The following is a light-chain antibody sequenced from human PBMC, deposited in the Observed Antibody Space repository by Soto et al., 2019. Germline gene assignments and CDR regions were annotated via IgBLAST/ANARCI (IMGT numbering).Light chain of an antibody. CDR2: GVS. J-gene: IGKJ1*01. Sequence: EIVLTQSPGTLSLSPGDRATLSCRASQYVTGTYIAWHQQKPGQAPRLLIHGVSRRATGISDRFSGSGSGTDFTLSISRLEPEDFAVYYCQQYSLSQTFGQGTRVDIK. V-gene: IGKV3-20*01. CDR1: QYVTGTY. CDR3: QQYSLSQT.